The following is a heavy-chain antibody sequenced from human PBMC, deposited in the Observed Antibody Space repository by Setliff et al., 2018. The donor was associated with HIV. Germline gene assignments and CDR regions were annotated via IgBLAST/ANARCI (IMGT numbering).Heavy chain of an antibody. CDR1: GYSFTNYL. D-gene: IGHD6-19*01. Sequence: PGESLKISCKGSGYSFTNYLIGWVRQMPGKGLEWMGIIYPGDSDTRYSPSFQGQVTISAAKSISTAYLQWSSLKASDTAMYYCARLTAVAGYYFDYWGQGTLVTVSS. CDR2: IYPGDSDT. CDR3: ARLTAVAGYYFDY. V-gene: IGHV5-51*01. J-gene: IGHJ4*02.